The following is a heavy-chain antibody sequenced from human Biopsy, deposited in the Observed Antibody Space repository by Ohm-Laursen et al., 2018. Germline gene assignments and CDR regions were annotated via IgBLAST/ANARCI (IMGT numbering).Heavy chain of an antibody. J-gene: IGHJ5*02. CDR1: GHSVRSGYY. CDR2: IFYGGIT. Sequence: GTLSLTCAVSGHSVRSGYYWGWIRQPPGKGLEWIGSIFYGGITYYNPSLKSRVTISVDTSKNQFSLNLSSVTGADTAVYYCARHPTGFWFDPWGQGTLVTVSS. CDR3: ARHPTGFWFDP. V-gene: IGHV4-38-2*01.